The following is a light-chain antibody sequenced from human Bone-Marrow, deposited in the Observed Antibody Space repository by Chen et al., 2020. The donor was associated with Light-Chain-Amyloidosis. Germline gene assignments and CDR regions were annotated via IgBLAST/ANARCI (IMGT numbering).Light chain of an antibody. Sequence: EIVLTQSPGTLSLSPGEGANLSCRVSQTISRNDLTWYQQKFGQAPRLLIYGSSSRATGIPDRFTGSGSGTDFTLTINRLVPEDFAMYYCQQYGTSPLTFGGGTKVEIK. CDR1: QTISRND. J-gene: IGKJ4*01. CDR3: QQYGTSPLT. V-gene: IGKV3-20*01. CDR2: GSS.